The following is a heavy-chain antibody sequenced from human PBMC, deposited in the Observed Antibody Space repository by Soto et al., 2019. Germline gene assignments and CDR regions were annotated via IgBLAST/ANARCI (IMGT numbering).Heavy chain of an antibody. CDR2: TYYRSKWYN. CDR3: GRVEAGTSSTGLDP. J-gene: IGHJ5*02. Sequence: SQTLSLTCAISGDSVSSNSAAWNWIRQSPSRGLEWPGRTYYRSKWYNYYAVSVKSRITINPDTSKNQFSLQLNSVTPEDTAVYCCGRVEAGTSSTGLDPWGQGTLVNVSS. D-gene: IGHD6-19*01. CDR1: GDSVSSNSAA. V-gene: IGHV6-1*01.